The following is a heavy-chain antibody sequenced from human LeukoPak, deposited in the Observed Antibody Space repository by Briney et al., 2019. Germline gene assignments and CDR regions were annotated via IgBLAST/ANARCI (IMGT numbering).Heavy chain of an antibody. J-gene: IGHJ4*02. CDR3: ARAKYSYGYGYYFDY. D-gene: IGHD5-18*01. Sequence: ASETLSLTCTVSGGSISSSSYYWGWIRQPPGKGLEWIGSIYYSGSTYYNPSLKSRVTISVDTSKNQFSLKLSSVTAADTAVYYCARAKYSYGYGYYFDYWGRGPLVTVSS. V-gene: IGHV4-39*07. CDR1: GGSISSSSYY. CDR2: IYYSGST.